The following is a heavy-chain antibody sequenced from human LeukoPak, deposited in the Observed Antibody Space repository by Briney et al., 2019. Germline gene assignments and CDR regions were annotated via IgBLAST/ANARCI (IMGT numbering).Heavy chain of an antibody. J-gene: IGHJ5*02. CDR1: GGSFSGYY. CDR2: MYNSGST. V-gene: IGHV4-59*08. D-gene: IGHD1-26*01. CDR3: ARRNIVGATSWFDP. Sequence: PSETLSLTCAVYGGSFSGYYWSWIRQPPGKGLEWIGNMYNSGSTNYNPSLKSRVTISVDTSKNQFSLKLSSVTAADTAVYYCARRNIVGATSWFDPWGQGTLVTVSS.